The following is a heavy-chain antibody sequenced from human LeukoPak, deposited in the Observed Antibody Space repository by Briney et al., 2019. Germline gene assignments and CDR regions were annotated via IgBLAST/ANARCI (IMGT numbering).Heavy chain of an antibody. D-gene: IGHD2-2*01. CDR1: GGSFSGYY. CDR3: ARAHCSSTSCPPGGADAFDI. V-gene: IGHV4-34*01. J-gene: IGHJ3*02. CDR2: INHSGST. Sequence: SETLSLTCAVYGGSFSGYYWSWIRQPPGKGLEWIGEINHSGSTNYNPSLKSRVTISVDTSKNQFSLKLSSVTAADTAVYYCARAHCSSTSCPPGGADAFDIWGQGTMVTVSS.